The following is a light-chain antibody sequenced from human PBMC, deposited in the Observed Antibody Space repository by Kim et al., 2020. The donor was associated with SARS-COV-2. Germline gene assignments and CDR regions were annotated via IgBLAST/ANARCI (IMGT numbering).Light chain of an antibody. CDR2: DAS. J-gene: IGKJ2*01. Sequence: LSASVGDRVTITCRTSQNINRYLAWYQQKPGKAPKLLIYDASSLESGVPSRFSGSGSGTEFTLTNSSLQPDDFATYYCHQYNSLYTFGQGTKLEL. CDR3: HQYNSLYT. V-gene: IGKV1-5*01. CDR1: QNINRY.